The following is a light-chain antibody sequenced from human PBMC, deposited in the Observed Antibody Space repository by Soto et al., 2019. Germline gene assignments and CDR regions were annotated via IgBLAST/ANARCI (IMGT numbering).Light chain of an antibody. Sequence: EIVLTQSPDTLSLSPGERATLSCRASQYISNTYLAWYQQEPGQPPRLLIYGASSWATGIPDRFSGSGSGTDFPLTISRLEPEDFAVYYCQYGRSPRAFGQGTKLEI. CDR2: GAS. J-gene: IGKJ1*01. CDR1: QYISNTY. CDR3: QYGRSPRA. V-gene: IGKV3-20*01.